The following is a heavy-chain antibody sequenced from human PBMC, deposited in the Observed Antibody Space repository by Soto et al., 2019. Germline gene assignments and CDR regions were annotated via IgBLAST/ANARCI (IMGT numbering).Heavy chain of an antibody. CDR2: ISGSGGST. D-gene: IGHD3-22*01. CDR1: GFTFSSYA. CDR3: AKDQGYGSSGYLY. V-gene: IGHV3-23*01. J-gene: IGHJ4*02. Sequence: VGSLRLSCAASGFTFSSYAMSWVRQAPGKGLEWVSAISGSGGSTYYADSVKGRFTISRDNSKNTLYLQMNSLRAEDTAVYYCAKDQGYGSSGYLYWGQGTLVTVSS.